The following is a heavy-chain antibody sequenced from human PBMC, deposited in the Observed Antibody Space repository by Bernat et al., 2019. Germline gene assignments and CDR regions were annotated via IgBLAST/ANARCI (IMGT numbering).Heavy chain of an antibody. V-gene: IGHV3-21*01. CDR3: ASEGYSYGYYYGMDV. Sequence: EVQLVESGGGLVKPGGSLRLSCAASGFTFSSYSMNWVRQAPGKGLEWVSSISSSSSYIYYADSVKGRFTISRDNAKNSLYLQMNSLRAEDTAVYYCASEGYSYGYYYGMDVWGQGTTVTVSS. CDR2: ISSSSSYI. D-gene: IGHD5-18*01. CDR1: GFTFSSYS. J-gene: IGHJ6*02.